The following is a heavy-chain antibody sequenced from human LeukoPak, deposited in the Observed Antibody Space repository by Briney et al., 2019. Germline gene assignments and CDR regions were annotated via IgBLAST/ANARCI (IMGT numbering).Heavy chain of an antibody. Sequence: EASVKVSCKASGYTFTSYYMHWVRQAPGQGLEWMGIINPSGGSTSYAQKFQGRVTMTRDKSISTAYLQWSSLKASDTAMYYCARQDDYGDYPDYRGQGTLVTVSS. D-gene: IGHD4-17*01. J-gene: IGHJ4*02. V-gene: IGHV1-46*01. CDR3: ARQDDYGDYPDY. CDR1: GYTFTSYY. CDR2: INPSGGST.